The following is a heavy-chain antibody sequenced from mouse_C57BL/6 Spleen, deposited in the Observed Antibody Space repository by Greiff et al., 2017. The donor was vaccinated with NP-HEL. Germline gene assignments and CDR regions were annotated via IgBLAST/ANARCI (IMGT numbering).Heavy chain of an antibody. V-gene: IGHV1-52*01. CDR3: ARGYGNYVGFAY. J-gene: IGHJ3*01. CDR1: GYTFTSYW. CDR2: IDPSDSET. Sequence: QVQLQQPGAELVRPGSSVKLSCKASGYTFTSYWMHWVKQRPIQGLEWIGNIDPSDSETHYNQKFKDKATLTVDKSSSTAYMQLSSLTSEDSVVYYCARGYGNYVGFAYWGQGTLVTVSA. D-gene: IGHD2-10*02.